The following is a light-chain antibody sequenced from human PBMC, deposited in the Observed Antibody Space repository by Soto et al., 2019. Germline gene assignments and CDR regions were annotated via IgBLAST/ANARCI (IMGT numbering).Light chain of an antibody. CDR3: QQYYSTPQT. V-gene: IGKV4-1*01. J-gene: IGKJ1*01. Sequence: DIVMTQSPDSLAVSLGERATINCKSSQSVLYSSNNKNYLAWYQQKPGQPPKLLIYWASTRESGVPYRFSGSGSGTDFTLTISSLQAEDVAVYYCQQYYSTPQTFGQGTKVKIK. CDR1: QSVLYSSNNKNY. CDR2: WAS.